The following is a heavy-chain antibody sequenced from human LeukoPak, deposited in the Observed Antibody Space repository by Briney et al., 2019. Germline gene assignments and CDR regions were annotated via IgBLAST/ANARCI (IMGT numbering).Heavy chain of an antibody. CDR3: AKDDRATYYYDSSGYYYAPFGFQH. V-gene: IGHV4-59*01. D-gene: IGHD3-22*01. Sequence: KPSETLSLTCAVSGGSISSNYWSWIRQPPGKGLEWIGYIYYSGYTNYNPSLKSRVTMSVDTSKNQFSLELSSMTAADTAVYYCAKDDRATYYYDSSGYYYAPFGFQHWGQGTLVTVSS. J-gene: IGHJ1*01. CDR1: GGSISSNY. CDR2: IYYSGYT.